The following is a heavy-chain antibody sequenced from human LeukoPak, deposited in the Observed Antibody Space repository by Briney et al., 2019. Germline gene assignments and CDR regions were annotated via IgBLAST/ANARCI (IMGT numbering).Heavy chain of an antibody. J-gene: IGHJ4*02. CDR3: AKSGRYYDTSGCYYFDY. Sequence: GGSLRLSCAASGFTFSSYAMTWVRQAPGKGLEWVSSISGGVDSTHYADSVKGRFTISRDNSKNTLYLQMSSLRAEDTAVYYCAKSGRYYDTSGCYYFDYWGQGTLVTVSS. D-gene: IGHD3-22*01. CDR1: GFTFSSYA. CDR2: ISGGVDST. V-gene: IGHV3-23*01.